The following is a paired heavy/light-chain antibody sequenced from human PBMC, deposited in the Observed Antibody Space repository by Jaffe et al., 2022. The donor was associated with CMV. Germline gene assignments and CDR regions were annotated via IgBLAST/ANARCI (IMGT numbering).Heavy chain of an antibody. Sequence: QITLKESGPTLVKPTQTLTLTCTFSGFSLTPRGVGVGWIRQPPGKALEWLALIYWDNDKRYSPSLRSRLTITKDTSKNQVVLTMTNMDPVDTATYYCAHYVWGSYRNAFDVWGQGTMVTVSS. V-gene: IGHV2-5*02. CDR2: IYWDNDK. CDR3: AHYVWGSYRNAFDV. D-gene: IGHD3-16*02. J-gene: IGHJ3*01. CDR1: GFSLTPRGVG.
Light chain of an antibody. J-gene: IGKJ1*01. V-gene: IGKV1-6*01. Sequence: AIQMTQSPSSLSASVGDRVTITCRASQDIRSDLGWYQQKPGKAPNLLIYAASSLQSGVPSRFSGSGSGTDFTLTISSLQPEDFATYYCLQDYNYPRTFGQGTKV. CDR2: AAS. CDR1: QDIRSD. CDR3: LQDYNYPRT.